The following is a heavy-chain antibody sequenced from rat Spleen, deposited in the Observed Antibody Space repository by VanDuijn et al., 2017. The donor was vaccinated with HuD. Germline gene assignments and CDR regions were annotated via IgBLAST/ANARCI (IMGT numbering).Heavy chain of an antibody. CDR1: GFTFSNYY. J-gene: IGHJ2*01. CDR3: ARRYYGRYY. Sequence: EVQLAESGGGLVQPGRSIKLSCTALGFTFSNYYMAWVRQAPTKGLEWVASISNGGGSTYYRDSVKGRFTVSRDNAKSTLYLQMDSLRSEDTATYYCARRYYGRYYWGQGVMVTVSS. V-gene: IGHV5-25*01. CDR2: ISNGGGST. D-gene: IGHD1-6*01.